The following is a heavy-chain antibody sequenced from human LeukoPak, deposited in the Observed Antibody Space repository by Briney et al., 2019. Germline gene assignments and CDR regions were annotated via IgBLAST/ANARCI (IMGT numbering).Heavy chain of an antibody. V-gene: IGHV4-34*01. CDR1: GGSFSGYY. Sequence: SETLSLTCAVYGGSFSGYYWSWIRQPPGKGLEWIGEINHSGSTNYNPSLKSRVTISVDTSKNQFSLKLSSVTAADTAVYYCARAPPNCSGGSRYQKMGGGYYYMDVWGKGTTVTVSS. D-gene: IGHD2-15*01. J-gene: IGHJ6*03. CDR3: ARAPPNCSGGSRYQKMGGGYYYMDV. CDR2: INHSGST.